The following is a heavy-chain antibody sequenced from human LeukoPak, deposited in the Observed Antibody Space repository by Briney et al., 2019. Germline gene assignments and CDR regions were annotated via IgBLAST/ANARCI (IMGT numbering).Heavy chain of an antibody. CDR2: INHSGST. D-gene: IGHD4-17*01. Sequence: SETLSHTCAVYGGSFSGYYWTWIRQPPGKGLEWIGEINHSGSTNYNPSLKSRVTISVDTSKNQFSLKLSSVTVADTAVYYCARERPYGDYFDYWGQGTLVTVSS. CDR3: ARERPYGDYFDY. V-gene: IGHV4-34*01. CDR1: GGSFSGYY. J-gene: IGHJ4*02.